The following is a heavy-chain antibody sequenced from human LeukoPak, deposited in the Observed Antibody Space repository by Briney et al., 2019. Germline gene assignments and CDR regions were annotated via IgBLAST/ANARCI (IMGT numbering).Heavy chain of an antibody. CDR2: INHSGST. Sequence: SETLSLTCAVYGGSFSGYYWSWIRQPPGKGLEWIGEINHSGSTNYNPSLKSRVTMSVDTSKNQFSLKLGSVTAADTAVYYCARDLASGGSYSDYWGQGTLVTVSS. CDR1: GGSFSGYY. J-gene: IGHJ4*02. CDR3: ARDLASGGSYSDY. D-gene: IGHD2-15*01. V-gene: IGHV4-34*01.